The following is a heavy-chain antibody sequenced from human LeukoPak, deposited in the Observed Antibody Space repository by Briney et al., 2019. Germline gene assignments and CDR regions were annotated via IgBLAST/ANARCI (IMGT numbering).Heavy chain of an antibody. J-gene: IGHJ4*02. Sequence: GGSLRLSCAASGFTFSSYGMSWVRQAPGKGLEWVSAISGSGGSTYYADSVKGRFTISRDNSKNTLYLQMNSLRAEDTAVYYCAKDLSGGQLGTHDYWGQGTLVTVSS. D-gene: IGHD6-13*01. CDR3: AKDLSGGQLGTHDY. CDR2: ISGSGGST. V-gene: IGHV3-23*01. CDR1: GFTFSSYG.